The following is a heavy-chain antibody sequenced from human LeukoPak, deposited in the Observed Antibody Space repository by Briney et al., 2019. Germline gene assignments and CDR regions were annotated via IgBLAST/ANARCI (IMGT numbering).Heavy chain of an antibody. CDR1: GVSINSHY. V-gene: IGHV4-59*11. Sequence: SETLSLTCTVSGVSINSHYWSWIRQPPGKGLEWIGFIYGSESANYKSSLKSRVTMTVDTSKNQFSLKLNSVTAADTAVYYCARVLQNYYHMDVWGKGTTVTVSS. J-gene: IGHJ6*03. CDR3: ARVLQNYYHMDV. D-gene: IGHD3-3*01. CDR2: IYGSESA.